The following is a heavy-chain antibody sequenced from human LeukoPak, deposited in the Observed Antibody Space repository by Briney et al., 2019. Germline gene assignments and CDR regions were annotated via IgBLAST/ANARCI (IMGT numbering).Heavy chain of an antibody. V-gene: IGHV3-9*01. CDR3: ARVYEQQLTRGWFDP. Sequence: GGSLRLSCAASGFTFDAYAIHWVRQPPGKGLEWVSGITWHSGSIGYAGSVRGRFTISRDNAKNSLYLQMNSLRAEDTAVYYCARVYEQQLTRGWFDPWGQGTLVTVSS. J-gene: IGHJ5*02. CDR1: GFTFDAYA. D-gene: IGHD6-13*01. CDR2: ITWHSGSI.